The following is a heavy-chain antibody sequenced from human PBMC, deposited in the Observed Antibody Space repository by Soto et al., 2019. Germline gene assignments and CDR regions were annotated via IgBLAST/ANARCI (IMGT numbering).Heavy chain of an antibody. J-gene: IGHJ4*02. V-gene: IGHV4-39*01. Sequence: SETLSLTCTVSGGSISSSSYYWGWIRQPPGKGLEWIGGIYYSGSTYYNPSLKNRVTISVDTSKNQFPLKLSSVTAADTAVYYCAIRTYCGGDCYSSDFDYWGQGALVTVSS. D-gene: IGHD2-21*02. CDR3: AIRTYCGGDCYSSDFDY. CDR1: GGSISSSSYY. CDR2: IYYSGST.